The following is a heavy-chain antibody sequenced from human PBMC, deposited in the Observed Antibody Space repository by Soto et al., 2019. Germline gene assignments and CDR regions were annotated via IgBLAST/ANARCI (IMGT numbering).Heavy chain of an antibody. CDR1: GGSLSGATYS. CDR3: ARSREFDY. V-gene: IGHV4-30-2*01. Sequence: SETLSLTCGVSGGSLSGATYSWNWIRQPPGKGLEWIGYIFPSGTTYYNPSLESRVTISIDVSKNQFSLSLRSLTAADKAVYYCARSREFDYWSQGTLVTVSS. J-gene: IGHJ4*02. CDR2: IFPSGTT.